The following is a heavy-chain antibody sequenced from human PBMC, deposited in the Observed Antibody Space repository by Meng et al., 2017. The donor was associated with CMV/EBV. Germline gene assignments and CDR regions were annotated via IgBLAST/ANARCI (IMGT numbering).Heavy chain of an antibody. CDR2: IRSKANSYAT. J-gene: IGHJ4*02. Sequence: GGSLRLSCAASGFTFSGSAMHWVRQASGKGLEWVGRIRSKANSYATAYAASVKGRFTISRDDSKNTAYLQMNSLKTEDTAVYYCTRHVRGYCSGGSCYSPYYFDYWGQGTLVTVSS. D-gene: IGHD2-15*01. CDR3: TRHVRGYCSGGSCYSPYYFDY. V-gene: IGHV3-73*01. CDR1: GFTFSGSA.